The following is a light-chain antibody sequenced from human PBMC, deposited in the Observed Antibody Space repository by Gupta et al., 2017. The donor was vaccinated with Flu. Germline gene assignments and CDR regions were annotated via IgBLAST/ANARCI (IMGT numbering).Light chain of an antibody. CDR1: QSIGSN. Sequence: AEFQSVTPREKVTITCRASQSIGSNLHWYQQKPGQSPKLLIKYASQPSSGVPSRFSGHGSGTDFTLTINSLEAEDVATYYCHQSSSVPNTFGQGTRLEIK. CDR3: HQSSSVPNT. V-gene: IGKV6-21*01. CDR2: YAS. J-gene: IGKJ5*01.